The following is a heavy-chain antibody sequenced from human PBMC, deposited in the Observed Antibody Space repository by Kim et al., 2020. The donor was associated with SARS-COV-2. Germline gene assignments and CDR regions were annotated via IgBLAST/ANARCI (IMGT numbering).Heavy chain of an antibody. Sequence: GGSLRHSCAASGFTFSSYAMHWVRQAPGKGLEWVAVISYDGSNKYYADSVKGRFTISRDNSKNTLYLQMNSLRAEDTAVYYCARDGPLYYYDSSGYLVYWGQGTLVTVSS. CDR2: ISYDGSNK. CDR1: GFTFSSYA. CDR3: ARDGPLYYYDSSGYLVY. D-gene: IGHD3-22*01. J-gene: IGHJ4*02. V-gene: IGHV3-30-3*01.